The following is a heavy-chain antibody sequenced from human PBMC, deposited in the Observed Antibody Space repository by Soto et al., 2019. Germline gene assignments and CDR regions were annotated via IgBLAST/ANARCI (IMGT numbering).Heavy chain of an antibody. CDR1: GYTFTSYD. CDR2: MNPNSGNT. J-gene: IGHJ4*02. V-gene: IGHV1-8*01. D-gene: IGHD1-7*01. CDR3: ARGPWKVHWNSFDY. Sequence: ASVKVSCKASGYTFTSYDINWVRQATGQGLEWMGWMNPNSGNTGYAQKFQGRVTMTRNTSISTAYMELSSLRSEDTAVYYCARGPWKVHWNSFDYWGQGTLVTVSS.